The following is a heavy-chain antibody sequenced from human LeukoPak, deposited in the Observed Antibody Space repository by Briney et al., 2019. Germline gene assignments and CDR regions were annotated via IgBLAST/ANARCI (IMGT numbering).Heavy chain of an antibody. V-gene: IGHV3-33*06. CDR3: AKELAAGTVTTHFDY. D-gene: IGHD4-17*01. CDR2: IWYDGSNK. J-gene: IGHJ4*02. Sequence: PGRSLRLSCAASGFTFSSYGMHWVRQAPGKGLEWVAVIWYDGSNKYYADSVKGRFTISRDNSKNTLYLQMNSLRAEDTAVYYCAKELAAGTVTTHFDYWGQGTLVTVSS. CDR1: GFTFSSYG.